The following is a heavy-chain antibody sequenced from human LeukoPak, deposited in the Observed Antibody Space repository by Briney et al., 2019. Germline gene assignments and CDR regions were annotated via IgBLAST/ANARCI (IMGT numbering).Heavy chain of an antibody. CDR1: GGSINSYY. V-gene: IGHV4-59*01. Sequence: PSETLSLTCTVSGGSINSYYWSWIRQPPGKGLEWIGYIYYSGSTNYNPSLKSRVTISVDTSKNQFSLKLSSVTAADTAVYYCARADVNNWFDPWSQGTLVTVSS. J-gene: IGHJ5*02. CDR2: IYYSGST. CDR3: ARADVNNWFDP.